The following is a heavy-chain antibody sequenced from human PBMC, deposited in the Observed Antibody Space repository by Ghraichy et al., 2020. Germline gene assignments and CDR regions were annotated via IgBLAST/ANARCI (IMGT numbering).Heavy chain of an antibody. CDR1: GGSVSSGSYY. CDR3: ARDRGDSSSSGYYYYGMDV. Sequence: SETLSLTCTVSGGSVSSGSYYWSWIRQPPGKGLEWIGYIYYSGSTNYNPSLKSRVTISVDTSKNQFSLKLSSVTAADTAVYYCARDRGDSSSSGYYYYGMDVWGQGTTVTVSS. CDR2: IYYSGST. V-gene: IGHV4-61*01. J-gene: IGHJ6*02. D-gene: IGHD6-6*01.